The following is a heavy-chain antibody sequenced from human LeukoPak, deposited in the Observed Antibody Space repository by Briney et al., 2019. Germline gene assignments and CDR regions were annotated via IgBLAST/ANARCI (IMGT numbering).Heavy chain of an antibody. CDR1: GGSISSYY. J-gene: IGHJ4*02. D-gene: IGHD1-1*01. Sequence: SETLSLTCAVYGGSISSYYWSWIRQPPGKGLEWIGYIYYSGSTNYNPSLKSRVTISVDTSKNQFSLKLSSVTAADTAVYYCARCVAATTGTTGDYFDYWGQGTLVTVSS. CDR2: IYYSGST. CDR3: ARCVAATTGTTGDYFDY. V-gene: IGHV4-59*08.